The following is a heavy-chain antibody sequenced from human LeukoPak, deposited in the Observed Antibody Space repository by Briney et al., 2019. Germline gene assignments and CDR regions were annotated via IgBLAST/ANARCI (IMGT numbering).Heavy chain of an antibody. CDR3: AKIRGYYDSSGYSDY. CDR2: ISSSSSYI. Sequence: GGSLRLSCAASGFTFSSYSMNWVRQAPGKGLEWVSSISSSSSYIYYADSVKGRFTISRDNAKNSLYLQMNSLRAEDTAVYYCAKIRGYYDSSGYSDYWGQGTLVTVSP. V-gene: IGHV3-21*04. D-gene: IGHD3-22*01. CDR1: GFTFSSYS. J-gene: IGHJ4*02.